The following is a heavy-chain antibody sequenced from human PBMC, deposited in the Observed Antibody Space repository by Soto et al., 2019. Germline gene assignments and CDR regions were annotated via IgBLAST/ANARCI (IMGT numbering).Heavy chain of an antibody. CDR3: ASIVGGGTSDDFDI. CDR1: VFTFSDYY. J-gene: IGHJ3*02. V-gene: IGHV3-11*01. D-gene: IGHD1-26*01. Sequence: QVQLVESGGGLVKPGGSLRLSCADSVFTFSDYYLSWIRQAPGKGLEWVSYISSSGSTIYYADSVKGRFTISRDNAKNSLYLQMNSLRAEDTAVYYCASIVGGGTSDDFDIWGQGTMVTVSS. CDR2: ISSSGSTI.